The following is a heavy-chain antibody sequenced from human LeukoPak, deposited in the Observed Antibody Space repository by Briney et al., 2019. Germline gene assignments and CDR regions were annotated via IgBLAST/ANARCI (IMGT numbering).Heavy chain of an antibody. Sequence: TGGSLRLSCAASGFTFSSYAMSWVRQAPGKGLEWVGRIKSKTDGGTTDYAAPMKGRFTISRDDSKNTLYLQMNSLKTEDTAVYYCTTEQMVLLWFGESYWVDYWGQGTLVTVSS. D-gene: IGHD3-10*01. CDR2: IKSKTDGGTT. J-gene: IGHJ4*02. V-gene: IGHV3-15*01. CDR3: TTEQMVLLWFGESYWVDY. CDR1: GFTFSSYA.